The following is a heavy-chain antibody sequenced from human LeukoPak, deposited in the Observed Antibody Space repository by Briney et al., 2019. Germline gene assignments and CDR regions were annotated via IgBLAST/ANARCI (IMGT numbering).Heavy chain of an antibody. V-gene: IGHV3-7*05. CDR1: GFALSNSW. Sequence: GGSLRLSCAASGFALSNSWMNWVRQAPGKGLEWVATIKQDGSESYYVDSVKGRFTISRDNAKNSLFLQMSSLRAEDTAIYYCARVPWTAPAYWGQGTLVTVSS. J-gene: IGHJ4*02. CDR2: IKQDGSES. CDR3: ARVPWTAPAY. D-gene: IGHD1-1*01.